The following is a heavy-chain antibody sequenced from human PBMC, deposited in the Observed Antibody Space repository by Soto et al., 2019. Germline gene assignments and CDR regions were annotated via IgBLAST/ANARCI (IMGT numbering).Heavy chain of an antibody. CDR2: IYYSGGT. V-gene: IGHV4-59*01. CDR3: ASVHYYDSSGYHYYFDY. Sequence: PSETLSLTCTVSGGSISSYYWSWIRQPPGNGLEWIGFIYYSGGTNYNPSLKSRVTISLDTSKNQFSLKLSSVTAADTAVYYCASVHYYDSSGYHYYFDYWGQGTLVTVSS. J-gene: IGHJ4*02. D-gene: IGHD3-22*01. CDR1: GGSISSYY.